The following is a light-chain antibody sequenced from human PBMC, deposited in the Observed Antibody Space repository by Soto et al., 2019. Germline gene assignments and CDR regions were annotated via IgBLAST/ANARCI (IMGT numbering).Light chain of an antibody. CDR1: QASSSS. CDR2: EAS. J-gene: IGKJ4*01. V-gene: IGKV3-11*01. CDR3: QQHINLPLT. Sequence: SQASSSSVAWYQQKPGEAPSLLIYEASNAATSIPGWFGSRWSAAVSTPTISCLDPEDFALYYCQQHINLPLTFCGGAKVDIK.